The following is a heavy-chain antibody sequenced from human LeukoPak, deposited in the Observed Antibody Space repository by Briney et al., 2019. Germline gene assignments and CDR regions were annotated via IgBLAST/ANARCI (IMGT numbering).Heavy chain of an antibody. CDR2: INHSGST. V-gene: IGHV4-34*01. CDR3: ARGGGYSYGSFDY. J-gene: IGHJ4*02. D-gene: IGHD5-18*01. Sequence: SETLSLTCAVYGGSFSGYYWSWIRQPPGKGLEWIGEINHSGSTNYNPSLKSRVTISVDTSKNQFSLKLSSVTAADTAVYYCARGGGYSYGSFDYWGQGTLVTVSS. CDR1: GGSFSGYY.